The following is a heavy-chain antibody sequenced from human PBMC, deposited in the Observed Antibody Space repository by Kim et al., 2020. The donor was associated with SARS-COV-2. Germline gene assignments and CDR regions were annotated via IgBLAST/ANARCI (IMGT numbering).Heavy chain of an antibody. CDR1: GFTFSSYG. CDR2: IWYDGSNK. CDR3: AKEASGAYIDY. V-gene: IGHV3-33*06. Sequence: GGSLRLSCAASGFTFSSYGMHWVRQAPGKGLEWVADIWYDGSNKYYADSMKGRFTISRDNSKNTLYLQMNSLRAEDTAVYYCAKEASGAYIDYWGQGTLVTVSS. D-gene: IGHD3-16*01. J-gene: IGHJ4*02.